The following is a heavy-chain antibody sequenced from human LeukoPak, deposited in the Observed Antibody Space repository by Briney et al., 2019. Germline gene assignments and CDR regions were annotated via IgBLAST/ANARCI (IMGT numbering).Heavy chain of an antibody. CDR3: ARGLELPGTLWWYFDL. CDR1: GGSISSYY. Sequence: SETLSLTCTVSGGSISSYYWSWIRQPPGKGLEWIGYIYYSGSTNYNPSLKSRVTISVDTSKNQFSLKLSSVTAADTAVYYCARGLELPGTLWWYFDLWGRGTLVTVSS. V-gene: IGHV4-59*08. D-gene: IGHD1-26*01. CDR2: IYYSGST. J-gene: IGHJ2*01.